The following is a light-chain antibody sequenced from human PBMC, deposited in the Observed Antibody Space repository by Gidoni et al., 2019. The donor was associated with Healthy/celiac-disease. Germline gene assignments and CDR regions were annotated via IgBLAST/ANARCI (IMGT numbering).Light chain of an antibody. CDR1: QSVSSN. CDR2: GAS. V-gene: IGKV3-15*01. Sequence: EIVMTQSPATLSVSPGERATLSCRARQSVSSNLAWYQQKPGQAPRLLIYGASTRATGIPARFSGSGSGTEFTLTISSLQSEDFAVDYCQQYNNLWTFGQGTKVEIK. J-gene: IGKJ1*01. CDR3: QQYNNLWT.